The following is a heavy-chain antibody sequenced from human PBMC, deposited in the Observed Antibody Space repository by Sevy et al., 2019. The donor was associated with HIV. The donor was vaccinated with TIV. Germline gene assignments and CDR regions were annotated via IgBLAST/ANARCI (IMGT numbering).Heavy chain of an antibody. Sequence: GGSLRLSCAASGFTFSSYGMHWVRQAPGKGLEWVAVISYDGSNKYYADSVKGRFTISRDNSKNTLYLQMNSLRAEETAVYYCAKDQRGVAVAPDFDYWGQGTLVTVSS. J-gene: IGHJ4*02. CDR1: GFTFSSYG. D-gene: IGHD6-19*01. CDR2: ISYDGSNK. V-gene: IGHV3-30*18. CDR3: AKDQRGVAVAPDFDY.